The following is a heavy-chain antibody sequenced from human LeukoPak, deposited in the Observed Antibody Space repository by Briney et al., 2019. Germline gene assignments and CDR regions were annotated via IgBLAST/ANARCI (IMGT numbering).Heavy chain of an antibody. V-gene: IGHV1-46*01. Sequence: GASVKVSCKASGYTFTSYYMHWVRQAPGQGLEWMGIINPSGGSTSYAQKFQGRVTMTRDKSTSTVYMELSSLRSEDTAVYYCARAGYYDSSGYYRTQFDYWGQGTLVTVSS. CDR2: INPSGGST. CDR3: ARAGYYDSSGYYRTQFDY. J-gene: IGHJ4*02. D-gene: IGHD3-22*01. CDR1: GYTFTSYY.